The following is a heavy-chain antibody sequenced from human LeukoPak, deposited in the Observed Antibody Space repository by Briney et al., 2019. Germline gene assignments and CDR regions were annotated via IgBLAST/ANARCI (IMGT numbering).Heavy chain of an antibody. D-gene: IGHD3-22*01. Sequence: ASVKVSCKASGYTFTGYFLHWVRQAPGQGHEWMGWINPNSGGTTFAQKFQGRVTMTRDTSISTAYMELSRLRSDDTAVYYCARVFNYYDTSGYYTWGQGTLVTVSS. J-gene: IGHJ5*02. CDR2: INPNSGGT. V-gene: IGHV1-2*02. CDR1: GYTFTGYF. CDR3: ARVFNYYDTSGYYT.